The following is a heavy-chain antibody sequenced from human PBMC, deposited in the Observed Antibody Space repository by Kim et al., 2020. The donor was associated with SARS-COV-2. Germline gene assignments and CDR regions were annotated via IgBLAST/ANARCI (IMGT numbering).Heavy chain of an antibody. J-gene: IGHJ4*02. Sequence: SVKVSCKASGDFISSSVIGWVRQAPGQGLEWMGGIIPIFGTATYAQNFQGRVTITADESTSTAYMELSSLRSEDTAVYYCARGALPALYYFDYWGQGTLVTVSS. D-gene: IGHD1-26*01. V-gene: IGHV1-69*13. CDR1: GDFISSSV. CDR3: ARGALPALYYFDY. CDR2: IIPIFGTA.